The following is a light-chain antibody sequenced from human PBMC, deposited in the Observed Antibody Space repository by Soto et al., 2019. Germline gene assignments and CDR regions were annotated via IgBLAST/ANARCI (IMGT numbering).Light chain of an antibody. V-gene: IGLV1-44*01. J-gene: IGLJ2*01. CDR2: SDN. Sequence: QPVLTQPPSASGTPGQRVSISCSGSSSNIGSNIVNWYQQLPGTAPRLLIYSDNQRPSGVPDRFSGSKSGTSASLAISGLQSEDEADYYCAAWDDGLNGPVVFGGGTKVTVL. CDR1: SSNIGSNI. CDR3: AAWDDGLNGPVV.